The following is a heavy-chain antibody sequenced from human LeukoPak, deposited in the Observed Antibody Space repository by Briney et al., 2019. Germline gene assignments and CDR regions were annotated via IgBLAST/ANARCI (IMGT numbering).Heavy chain of an antibody. J-gene: IGHJ6*02. CDR1: GGSISSYY. CDR2: IYYSGST. CDR3: ARGSGSYTSYYYYVWTS. V-gene: IGHV4-59*01. D-gene: IGHD1-26*01. Sequence: SENLSLTCTVSGGSISSYYWSWIRQPPGKGLEWIGYIYYSGSTDYNPSLKSRVTISVDTSKNQFSLNLSSVTAADTAVYYCARGSGSYTSYYYYVWTSGAKGPRSPSP.